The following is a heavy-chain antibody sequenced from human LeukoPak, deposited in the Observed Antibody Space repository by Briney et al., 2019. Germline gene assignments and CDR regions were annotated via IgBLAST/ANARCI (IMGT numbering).Heavy chain of an antibody. Sequence: GGSLRLSCAASGFTFSSSAMHWVRQAPDKGLGWVAVISYDGSNKYYADSVKGRFTISRDNSKNTLYLQMNSLRADDTAVYYCASEEYYYDSSGYFGYWGQGTLVTVSS. CDR3: ASEEYYYDSSGYFGY. D-gene: IGHD3-22*01. J-gene: IGHJ4*02. CDR1: GFTFSSSA. CDR2: ISYDGSNK. V-gene: IGHV3-30-3*01.